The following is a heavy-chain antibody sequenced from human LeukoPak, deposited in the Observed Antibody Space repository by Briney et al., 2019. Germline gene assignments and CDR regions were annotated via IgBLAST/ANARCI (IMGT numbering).Heavy chain of an antibody. J-gene: IGHJ4*02. CDR3: ASDRGYSYGYPLSFDY. V-gene: IGHV1-2*02. D-gene: IGHD5-18*01. Sequence: GASVKDSCKASGYTYTDYHLHWVRPAPGQGLEWMGWNNPNSGGTNYAQKFQGRVTMTRDTSISTAYMELSRLRSDDTAVYYCASDRGYSYGYPLSFDYWGQGTLVTVSS. CDR2: NNPNSGGT. CDR1: GYTYTDYH.